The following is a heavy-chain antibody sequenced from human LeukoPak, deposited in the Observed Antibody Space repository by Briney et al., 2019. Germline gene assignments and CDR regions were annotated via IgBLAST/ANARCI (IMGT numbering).Heavy chain of an antibody. CDR2: ISYDGSNK. Sequence: GGSLRLSCAASGFTFSSYGMHWVRQAPGKGLEWVAVISYDGSNKYYADSVKGRFTISRDNSKNTLYLQMNSLRAEDTAVYYCARDWDNLWSGYYVWGQGTLVTVSS. D-gene: IGHD3-3*01. J-gene: IGHJ4*02. CDR3: ARDWDNLWSGYYV. CDR1: GFTFSSYG. V-gene: IGHV3-30*19.